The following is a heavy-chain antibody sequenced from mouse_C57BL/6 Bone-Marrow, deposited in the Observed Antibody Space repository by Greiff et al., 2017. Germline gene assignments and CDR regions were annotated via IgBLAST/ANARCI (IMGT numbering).Heavy chain of an antibody. D-gene: IGHD1-1*01. CDR2: ISSGGDYI. V-gene: IGHV5-9-1*02. CDR1: GFTFSSYA. Sequence: EVQVVESGEGLVKPGGSLKLSCAASGFTFSSYAMSWVRQTPEKRLEWVAYISSGGDYIYYADTVKGRFTISRDNARNTLYLQMSSLKSEDTAMYYCTRAYYYGSSLYYFDYWGQGTTLTVSS. CDR3: TRAYYYGSSLYYFDY. J-gene: IGHJ2*01.